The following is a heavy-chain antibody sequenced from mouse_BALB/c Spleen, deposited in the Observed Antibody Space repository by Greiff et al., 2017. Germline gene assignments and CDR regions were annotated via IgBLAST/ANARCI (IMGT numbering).Heavy chain of an antibody. J-gene: IGHJ4*01. CDR2: ISYDGSN. Sequence: EVQLQESGPGLVKPSQSLSLTCSVTGYSITSGYYWNWIRQFPGNKLEWMGYISYDGSNNYNPSLKNRISITRDTSKNQFFLKLNSVTTEDTATYYCARIHYYAMDYWGQGTSVTVSS. CDR1: GYSITSGYY. V-gene: IGHV3-6*02. CDR3: ARIHYYAMDY.